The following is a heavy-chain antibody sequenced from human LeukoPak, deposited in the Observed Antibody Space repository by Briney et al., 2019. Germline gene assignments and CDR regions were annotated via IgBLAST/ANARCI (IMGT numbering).Heavy chain of an antibody. Sequence: SVKVSCKASGGTFSSYAISWVRQAPGQGLEWMGGIIPIFGTANYAQKFQGRVTITADESTSTAYMELSSLRSEDTAVYYCASVAPRSVLRFLEWLSFDYWGQGTLVTVSS. D-gene: IGHD3-3*01. J-gene: IGHJ4*02. CDR2: IIPIFGTA. CDR1: GGTFSSYA. V-gene: IGHV1-69*01. CDR3: ASVAPRSVLRFLEWLSFDY.